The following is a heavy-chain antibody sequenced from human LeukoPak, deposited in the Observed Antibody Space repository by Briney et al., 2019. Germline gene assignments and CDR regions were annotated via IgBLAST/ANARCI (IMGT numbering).Heavy chain of an antibody. CDR3: AKGPPKEVAGTTWDY. J-gene: IGHJ4*02. CDR1: GLTLSTYA. CDR2: ISGSGGST. Sequence: GGSLRLSCAATGLTLSTYAMSWVRQAPGKGLEWVSAISGSGGSTYYADSVKGRFSISRDNSKNTLYLQMNSLRAEDTAVYYCAKGPPKEVAGTTWDYWGQGTLVTVSS. D-gene: IGHD6-19*01. V-gene: IGHV3-23*01.